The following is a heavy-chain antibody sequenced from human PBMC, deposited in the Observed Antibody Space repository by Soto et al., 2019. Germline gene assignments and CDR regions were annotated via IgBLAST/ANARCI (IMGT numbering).Heavy chain of an antibody. CDR3: ARQAVDEGYSSGWYFDS. CDR2: VYYNVRT. V-gene: IGHV4-39*01. Sequence: QLQLQESGPGLVKPSETLFLTCTVSGGSISSRSYFWGWIRQPPGKGLEWIGSVYYNVRTYYNPSLESLLPMSVDTSKNQFFLKLSSLAAADTAVYYCARQAVDEGYSSGWYFDSWGQGTLVTVSS. CDR1: GGSISSRSYF. D-gene: IGHD6-19*01. J-gene: IGHJ4*02.